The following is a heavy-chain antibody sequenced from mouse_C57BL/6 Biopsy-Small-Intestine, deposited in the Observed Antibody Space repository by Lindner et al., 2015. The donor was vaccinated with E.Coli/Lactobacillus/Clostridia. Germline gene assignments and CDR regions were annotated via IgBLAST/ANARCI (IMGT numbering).Heavy chain of an antibody. D-gene: IGHD1-1*01. CDR2: ISYSGST. Sequence: VQLQESGPGMVKPSQSLSLTCTVTGYSITSGYDWHWIRHFPGNKLEWMGYISYSGSTNYNPSLKSRISTTHDTSKNHFFLKLNSVTTEDTATYYCARGGYGSSYGYYFDYWGQGTTLTVSS. CDR1: GYSITSGYD. CDR3: ARGGYGSSYGYYFDY. V-gene: IGHV3-1*01. J-gene: IGHJ2*01.